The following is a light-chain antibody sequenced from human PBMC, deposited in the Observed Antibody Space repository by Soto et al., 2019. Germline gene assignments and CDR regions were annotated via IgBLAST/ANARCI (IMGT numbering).Light chain of an antibody. CDR1: SSDVGGYNY. V-gene: IGLV2-14*01. CDR3: SAYTSSSTRV. CDR2: DVS. Sequence: QSALTQPASVSGSPGQSITISCTGTSSDVGGYNYVSWYQQHPGKAPKLMIYDVSNRPSGVSYRFSGSKFENTASLTISGLQAEDEADYYCSAYTSSSTRVFGTGTKVTVL. J-gene: IGLJ1*01.